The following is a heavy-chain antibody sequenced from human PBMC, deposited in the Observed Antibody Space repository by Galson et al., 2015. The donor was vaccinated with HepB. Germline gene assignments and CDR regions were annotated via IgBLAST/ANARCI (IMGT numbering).Heavy chain of an antibody. CDR3: ARGRYSTSFDS. CDR2: LYSVGST. D-gene: IGHD5-18*01. CDR1: EFTVSSNC. V-gene: IGHV3-66*01. J-gene: IGHJ4*02. Sequence: SLRLSCAASEFTVSSNCMSWVRQAPGKGLEWVSILYSVGSTYYADSVKGRFTISRDDSKSTLYLQMNSLRVEDTAIYYCARGRYSTSFDSWGQVTLVTVSS.